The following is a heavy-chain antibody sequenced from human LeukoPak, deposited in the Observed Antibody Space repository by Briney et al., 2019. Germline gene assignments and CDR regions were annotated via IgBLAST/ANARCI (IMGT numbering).Heavy chain of an antibody. D-gene: IGHD3-22*01. J-gene: IGHJ4*02. Sequence: GGSLRLSCSASGITFSSYAMHWVRQAPGKGLEYVSGISSNGGSTYYADSVKGRFTVSRDNSKNTLYLQMSSLRVEDTAVYYCVKGGYYFDFDSWGQGTLVTVSS. CDR3: VKGGYYFDFDS. V-gene: IGHV3-64D*06. CDR1: GITFSSYA. CDR2: ISSNGGST.